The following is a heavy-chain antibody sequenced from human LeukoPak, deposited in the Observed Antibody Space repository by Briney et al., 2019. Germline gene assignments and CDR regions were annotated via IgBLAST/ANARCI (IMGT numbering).Heavy chain of an antibody. CDR2: ISVYSGNT. Sequence: ASVKVSCKASGYTFTTYGITWVRQAPGQGLEWMGWISVYSGNTNYAKKLQGRVTMTTETSTRTAYMELRSLRSDDTAVYYCARDNRRIASTGTELVYWGQGTLVTVSS. V-gene: IGHV1-18*01. J-gene: IGHJ4*02. CDR3: ARDNRRIASTGTELVY. D-gene: IGHD6-13*01. CDR1: GYTFTTYG.